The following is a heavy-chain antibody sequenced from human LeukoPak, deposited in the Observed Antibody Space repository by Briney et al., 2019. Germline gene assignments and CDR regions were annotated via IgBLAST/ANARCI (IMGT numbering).Heavy chain of an antibody. V-gene: IGHV3-23*01. CDR1: GFTFSSYY. CDR3: AKAYPTPQGVNIDY. J-gene: IGHJ4*02. Sequence: GGSLRLSCAASGFTFSSYYMAWFRQAPGKGLEWVSTISGGDYSTYYADSVKGRFTISRDSSRNALYLYMNSLRTDDTAVYYCAKAYPTPQGVNIDYWGQGTLVTVSS. CDR2: ISGGDYST. D-gene: IGHD2/OR15-2a*01.